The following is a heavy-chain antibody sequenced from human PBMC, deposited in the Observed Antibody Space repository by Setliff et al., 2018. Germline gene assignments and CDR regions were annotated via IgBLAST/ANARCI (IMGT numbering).Heavy chain of an antibody. CDR2: ISYDGSNK. CDR1: GLTLINNG. V-gene: IGHV3-30*12. D-gene: IGHD3-22*01. Sequence: GGSLRLSCAASGLTLINNGFHWVRQAPGKGLEWVAVISYDGSNKYYAGSVKGRFTISRDNSKNTLYLQMNSLRAEDTAVYYCARLALTGYDSSGYYYALDYYYYMDVWGKGTTVTVSS. CDR3: ARLALTGYDSSGYYYALDYYYYMDV. J-gene: IGHJ6*03.